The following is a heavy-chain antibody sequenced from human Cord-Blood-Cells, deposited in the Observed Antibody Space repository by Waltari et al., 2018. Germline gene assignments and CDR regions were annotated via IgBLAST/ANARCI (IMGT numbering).Heavy chain of an antibody. CDR2: IIPIFGTA. V-gene: IGHV1-69*01. Sequence: WVRQAPGQGLEWMGGIIPIFGTANYAQKFQGRVTITADESTSTAYMELSSLRSEDTAVYYCASGGDDYGDYYFDYWGQGTLVTVSS. D-gene: IGHD4-17*01. CDR3: ASGGDDYGDYYFDY. J-gene: IGHJ4*02.